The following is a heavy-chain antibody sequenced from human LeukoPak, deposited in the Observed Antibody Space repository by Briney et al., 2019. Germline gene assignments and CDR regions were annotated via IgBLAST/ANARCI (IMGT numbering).Heavy chain of an antibody. Sequence: GGSLRLSCEASGFTVRNNYMTWVRQAPGKGLEWVSVIYSGGGTYYADSVKDRFTISRDNSKNTLYLQMNSLRAEDTAVYYCAGHHTRGSAQRVDYWGQGTLVTVSS. CDR2: IYSGGGT. J-gene: IGHJ4*02. CDR1: GFTVRNNY. CDR3: AGHHTRGSAQRVDY. D-gene: IGHD3-10*01. V-gene: IGHV3-66*04.